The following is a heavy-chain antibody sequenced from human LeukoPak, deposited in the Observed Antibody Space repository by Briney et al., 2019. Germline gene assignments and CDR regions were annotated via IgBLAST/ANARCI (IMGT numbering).Heavy chain of an antibody. CDR1: GLTFSSYR. V-gene: IGHV3-21*01. CDR3: ARADCSGSTCYLRRSWFDP. Sequence: GGSLRLSCAASGLTFSSYRMNWVRQAPGKGLEWVSSISTSSRYIYYRDSVKGRFTISRDDAKNSLYLQMNSLRVEDTAVYYCARADCSGSTCYLRRSWFDPWGQGTLVTVSS. D-gene: IGHD2-2*01. J-gene: IGHJ5*02. CDR2: ISTSSRYI.